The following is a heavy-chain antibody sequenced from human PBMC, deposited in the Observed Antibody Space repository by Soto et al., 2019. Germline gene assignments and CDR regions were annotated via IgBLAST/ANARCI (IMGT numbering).Heavy chain of an antibody. CDR1: GGSISSSTYY. J-gene: IGHJ4*02. D-gene: IGHD6-13*01. V-gene: IGHV4-39*07. CDR2: IYYSGRT. Sequence: SETLSLTCTVSGGSISSSTYYWGWIRQPPGKGLEWIASIYYSGRTHYNPSLESRVTISVDTSKNQFSLRLSSVTAADTAVYYCARDNAGAAAGPYYFDYWGQGTLVTVSS. CDR3: ARDNAGAAAGPYYFDY.